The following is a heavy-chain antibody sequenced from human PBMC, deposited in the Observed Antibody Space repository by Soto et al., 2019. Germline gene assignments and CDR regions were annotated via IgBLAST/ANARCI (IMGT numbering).Heavy chain of an antibody. Sequence: QVQLVQSGAEVKKPGSSVKVSCKASGGTFSSYAISWVRQAPGQGLEWMGGIIPIFGTANYAQKFQGRVTITADESTSTAYMELSSLRSEDTAVYYCARDRNGDSPSAYDGMDVWGQGTTVTVSS. D-gene: IGHD4-17*01. CDR2: IIPIFGTA. J-gene: IGHJ6*02. CDR3: ARDRNGDSPSAYDGMDV. CDR1: GGTFSSYA. V-gene: IGHV1-69*12.